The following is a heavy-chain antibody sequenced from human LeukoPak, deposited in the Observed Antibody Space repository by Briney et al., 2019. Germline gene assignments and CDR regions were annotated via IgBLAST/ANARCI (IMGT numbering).Heavy chain of an antibody. CDR2: IYPGNSDT. J-gene: IGHJ6*04. Sequence: GESLKISCKGSGYSFTNYWIGWVRQMPGKGLEWTGIIYPGNSDTRYCPSFQGQVPISADKSIRTAYLQWSSLKASDTAIYYCARQEGTVTNYHYYHMDVWGKGTTVTVSS. D-gene: IGHD4-17*01. V-gene: IGHV5-51*01. CDR1: GYSFTNYW. CDR3: ARQEGTVTNYHYYHMDV.